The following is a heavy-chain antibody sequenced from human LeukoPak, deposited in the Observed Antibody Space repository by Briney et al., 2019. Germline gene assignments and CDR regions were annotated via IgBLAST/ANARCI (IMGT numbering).Heavy chain of an antibody. CDR1: GFTFSSYA. D-gene: IGHD1-26*01. Sequence: PGGALRLSCAASGFTFSSYAMHWVRQAPGKGLEGVAVILYDGSNKNYADYVKGRFTISGENSKNTLYLQMNSLRAEDTSVYYCARSPGILGTNYFDYWGQGTLVTVSS. CDR2: ILYDGSNK. V-gene: IGHV3-30*04. CDR3: ARSPGILGTNYFDY. J-gene: IGHJ4*02.